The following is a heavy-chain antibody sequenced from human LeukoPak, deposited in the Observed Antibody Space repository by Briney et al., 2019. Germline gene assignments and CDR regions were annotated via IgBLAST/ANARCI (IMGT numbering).Heavy chain of an antibody. CDR2: MKEDGSEK. D-gene: IGHD3-3*01. Sequence: GGSLRLSCAASGFTFSSSWMSWVRQAPGKGLEWVANMKEDGSEKYYVDSVKGRFTISRDNAKNSLYLQMNSLRAEDTAVYYCARLNYDFWSGVWEGYYMDVWGKGTTVTVSS. J-gene: IGHJ6*03. CDR1: GFTFSSSW. V-gene: IGHV3-7*01. CDR3: ARLNYDFWSGVWEGYYMDV.